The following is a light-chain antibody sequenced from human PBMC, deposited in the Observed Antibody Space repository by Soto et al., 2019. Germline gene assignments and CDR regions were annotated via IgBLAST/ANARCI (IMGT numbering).Light chain of an antibody. Sequence: QPVLTQPPSVSGAPGQRVTISCTGSSSNIGAGYDVHWYQQLPGTAPKLLIYGNSNRPSGVPDRFSGSKSGISASLAITGLRAEDEADYYCQSYDISLSGWVFGGGTQLTVL. V-gene: IGLV1-40*01. J-gene: IGLJ3*02. CDR2: GNS. CDR3: QSYDISLSGWV. CDR1: SSNIGAGYD.